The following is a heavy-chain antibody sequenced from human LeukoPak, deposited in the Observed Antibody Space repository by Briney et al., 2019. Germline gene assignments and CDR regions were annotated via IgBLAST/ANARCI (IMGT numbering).Heavy chain of an antibody. CDR3: AKGTYEVVTAGYFDY. D-gene: IGHD2-21*02. CDR1: GFTFSSYA. J-gene: IGHJ4*02. CDR2: ISGSGGST. V-gene: IGHV3-23*01. Sequence: GGSLRLSCAASGFTFSSYAMSWVRQAPGKGLEWVSAISGSGGSTYYADSVKGRFTISRDNSKNTLYLQMNSLRAEDTAVYYCAKGTYEVVTAGYFDYWGQGTLVTVSS.